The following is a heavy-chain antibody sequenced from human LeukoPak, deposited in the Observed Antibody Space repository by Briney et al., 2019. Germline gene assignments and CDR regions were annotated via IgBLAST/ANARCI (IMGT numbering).Heavy chain of an antibody. D-gene: IGHD6-13*01. V-gene: IGHV1-69*04. CDR2: IIPILGIA. CDR3: ARNGPYSSSWYGYY. Sequence: SVKVSCKASGGTFSSYAISWVRQAPGQGLEWMGRIIPILGIANYAQKFQGRVTITADESTSTAYMELSSLRSEDTAVYYCARNGPYSSSWYGYYWGQGTLVTVSS. CDR1: GGTFSSYA. J-gene: IGHJ4*02.